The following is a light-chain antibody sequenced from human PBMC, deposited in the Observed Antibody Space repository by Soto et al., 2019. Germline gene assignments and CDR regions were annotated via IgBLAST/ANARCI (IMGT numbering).Light chain of an antibody. CDR3: SSYTSSSTLYV. CDR2: DVS. J-gene: IGLJ1*01. CDR1: SSDVGGYNY. V-gene: IGLV2-14*01. Sequence: QSALTQPASVSGSPGQSITISCTGTSSDVGGYNYVSWYQQHPGKAPKLMIYDVSNRPSGVSNRFSGSKSGNTASLTISGLRAEDEADYYCSSYTSSSTLYVFGSGTKVIVL.